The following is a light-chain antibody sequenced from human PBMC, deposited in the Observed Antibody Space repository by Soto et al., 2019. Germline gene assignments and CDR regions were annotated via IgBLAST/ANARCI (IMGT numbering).Light chain of an antibody. CDR2: AAS. Sequence: IQITHSQSSLAASQSHRVTMNLRVSQSISSYLSWYQQKPGQAPTLLIYAASSLQSGVPSRFSGSGSGTDLKLTISSLQPEDFAGSYCQLRCCTPGITVGQGTKVDIK. V-gene: IGKV1-39*01. J-gene: IGKJ1*01. CDR3: QLRCCTPGIT. CDR1: QSISSY.